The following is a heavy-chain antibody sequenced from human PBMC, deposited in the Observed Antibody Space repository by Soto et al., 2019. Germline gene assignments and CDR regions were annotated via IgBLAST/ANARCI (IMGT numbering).Heavy chain of an antibody. D-gene: IGHD3-16*02. Sequence: GGSLRLSCAASGFPFSNAWMSWFRQAPGEGLEWVARIKSETDGGTTDYGAPVEGRFTISRDDSKNTLDLQMTNLKTEDTAVYYWTTYDYIWGNYRYRWAYWGQGALVTVSS. CDR3: TTYDYIWGNYRYRWAY. V-gene: IGHV3-15*01. CDR1: GFPFSNAW. CDR2: IKSETDGGTT. J-gene: IGHJ4*02.